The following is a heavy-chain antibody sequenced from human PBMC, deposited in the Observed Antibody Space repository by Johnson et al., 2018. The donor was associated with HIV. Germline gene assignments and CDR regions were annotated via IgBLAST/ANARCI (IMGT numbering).Heavy chain of an antibody. J-gene: IGHJ3*02. CDR1: GFTFNNYW. D-gene: IGHD6-19*01. Sequence: VQLVESGGGLVKPGESLRLSCVASGFTFNNYWMSWVRQAPGKGLEWVANIKEDGSIGYADSVKGRFTISRDNATNSLFLQMNIVRDKDTAVYYCVRGGAVAPSSGFDICGQGTKVTVSS. CDR2: IKEDGSI. CDR3: VRGGAVAPSSGFDI. V-gene: IGHV3-7*03.